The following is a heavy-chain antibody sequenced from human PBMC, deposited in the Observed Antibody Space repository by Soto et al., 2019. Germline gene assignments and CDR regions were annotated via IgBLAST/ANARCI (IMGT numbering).Heavy chain of an antibody. CDR1: GGSISSYY. J-gene: IGHJ5*02. V-gene: IGHV4-59*01. Sequence: SETLSLTCTVSGGSISSYYWSWIRQPPGKGLEWIGYIYYSGSTNYNPSLKSRVTISVDTSKNQFSLKLSSVTAADTAVYYCARDSHSSSRYSSSYARGNWFDPLGQGTLVTVSS. CDR3: ARDSHSSSRYSSSYARGNWFDP. D-gene: IGHD6-13*01. CDR2: IYYSGST.